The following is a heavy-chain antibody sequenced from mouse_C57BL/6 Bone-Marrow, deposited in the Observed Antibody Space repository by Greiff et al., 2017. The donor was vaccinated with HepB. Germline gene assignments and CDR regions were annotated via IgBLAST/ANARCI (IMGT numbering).Heavy chain of an antibody. Sequence: VQLQQSGAELVRPGASVKLSCTASGFNIKDDYMHWVKQRPEQGLEWIGDIYPGGGYTNYNEKFKGKATLTADKSSSTAYMQFRSLTSEDSAIYYCARWETGYAMDYWGQGTSVTVSS. CDR1: GFNIKDDY. CDR3: ARWETGYAMDY. J-gene: IGHJ4*01. V-gene: IGHV1-63*01. CDR2: IYPGGGYT. D-gene: IGHD4-1*01.